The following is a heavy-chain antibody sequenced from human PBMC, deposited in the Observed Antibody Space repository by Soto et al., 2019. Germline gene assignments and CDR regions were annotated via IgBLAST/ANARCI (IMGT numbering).Heavy chain of an antibody. J-gene: IGHJ4*02. V-gene: IGHV4-34*01. CDR1: GGSFRGYC. CDR3: ARGEVGATTGLFDY. D-gene: IGHD1-26*01. Sequence: SETLSLTCAVYGGSFRGYCWSWIRQPPGKGLEWIGEINHSGSANYNPSLKSRVTISVDTSKNQFSLKLSSVTAADTAVYYCARGEVGATTGLFDYWNQGTLVTVSS. CDR2: INHSGSA.